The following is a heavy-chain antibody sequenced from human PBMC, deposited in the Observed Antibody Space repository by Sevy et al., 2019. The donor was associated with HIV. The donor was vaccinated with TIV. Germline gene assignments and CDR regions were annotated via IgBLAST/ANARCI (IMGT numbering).Heavy chain of an antibody. CDR2: IRSKANSYAT. D-gene: IGHD3-22*01. Sequence: GGSLRLSCAASGFTFSGSAMHWVRQASGKGLEWVGPIRSKANSYATAYAVSVKGRFTISRDDSKNTAYLQMNSLKTEDTAVYYCTRSLDSSGYLDYWGQGTLVTVSS. J-gene: IGHJ4*02. CDR3: TRSLDSSGYLDY. CDR1: GFTFSGSA. V-gene: IGHV3-73*01.